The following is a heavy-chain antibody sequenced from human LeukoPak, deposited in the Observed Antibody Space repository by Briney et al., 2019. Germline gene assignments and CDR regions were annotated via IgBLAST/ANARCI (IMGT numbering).Heavy chain of an antibody. CDR1: GGSISSYY. CDR3: ARMKAYGSGSDYAKYNWFDP. D-gene: IGHD3-10*01. Sequence: SETLSLTCTVSGGSISSYYWGWIRQPPGKGLEWIGSIYYSGSTYYNPSLKSRVTISVDTSKNQFSLKLSSVTAADTAVYYCARMKAYGSGSDYAKYNWFDPWGQGTLVTVSS. V-gene: IGHV4-39*01. J-gene: IGHJ5*02. CDR2: IYYSGST.